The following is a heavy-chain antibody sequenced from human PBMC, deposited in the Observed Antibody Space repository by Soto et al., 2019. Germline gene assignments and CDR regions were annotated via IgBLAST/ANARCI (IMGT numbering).Heavy chain of an antibody. J-gene: IGHJ5*02. V-gene: IGHV4-34*01. Sequence: PSETLSLTCAVYGGSFSGYYWSWIRQPPGKGLEWIGEINHSGSTNYNPSLKSRVTISVDTSKNQFSLKLSSVTAADTAVYYCARDRDSSGFLCSFDPWGQGTLVT. CDR2: INHSGST. CDR1: GGSFSGYY. CDR3: ARDRDSSGFLCSFDP. D-gene: IGHD6-19*01.